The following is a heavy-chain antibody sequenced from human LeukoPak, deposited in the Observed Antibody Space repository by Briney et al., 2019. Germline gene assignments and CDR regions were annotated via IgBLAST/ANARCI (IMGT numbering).Heavy chain of an antibody. CDR2: INWNGGST. J-gene: IGHJ2*01. D-gene: IGHD3-10*01. CDR1: GFIFDDYD. V-gene: IGHV3-20*04. Sequence: GGSLRLSCEASGFIFDDYDMSWVRQAPGKGLEWVSGINWNGGSTGYADSVKGRFTISRDNAKNSLNLQMKSLRVEDTALYYCARRFGVLSRYFDLWGRGTPVTVSS. CDR3: ARRFGVLSRYFDL.